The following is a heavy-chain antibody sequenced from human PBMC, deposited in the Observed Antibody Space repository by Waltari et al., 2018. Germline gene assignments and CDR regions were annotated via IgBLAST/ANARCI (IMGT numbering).Heavy chain of an antibody. Sequence: QVQLQQWGAGLLKPSETLSLTCAVYGGSFSGYYWSWIRQPPGKGLEWIGEINHSGSTNYNPSLKSRVTISVDTSKNQFSLKLSSVTAADTAVYYCARGPRYLGSGSYNYWGQGTLVTVSS. J-gene: IGHJ4*02. CDR1: GGSFSGYY. CDR3: ARGPRYLGSGSYNY. CDR2: INHSGST. D-gene: IGHD3-10*01. V-gene: IGHV4-34*01.